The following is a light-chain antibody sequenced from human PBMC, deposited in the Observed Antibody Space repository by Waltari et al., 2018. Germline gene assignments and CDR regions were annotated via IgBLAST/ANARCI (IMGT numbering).Light chain of an antibody. V-gene: IGLV1-44*01. CDR3: AAWDDSLNGHMV. CDR1: YSNIGSNT. J-gene: IGLJ2*01. CDR2: SND. Sequence: QSVVTQPPSDSGTPGQRVTISCSGSYSNIGSNTVNWYQQLPETAPKLLIYSNDRRPSGVPDRFSGSKSGTSASLGISGLQSEDEADYYCAAWDDSLNGHMVFGGGTKVTVL.